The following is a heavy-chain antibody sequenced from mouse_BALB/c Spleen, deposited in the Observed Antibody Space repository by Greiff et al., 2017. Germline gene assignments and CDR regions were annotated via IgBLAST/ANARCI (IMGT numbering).Heavy chain of an antibody. CDR2: IDPYYGGT. V-gene: IGHV1-39*01. CDR3: ARRGDYDYFYAMDY. Sequence: EVKLVESGPELEKPGASVKISCKASGYSFTGYNMNWVKQSNGKSLEWIGNIDPYYGGTSYNQKFKGKATLTVDKSSSTAYMQLKSLTSEDSAVYYCARRGDYDYFYAMDYWGQGTSVTVSS. CDR1: GYSFTGYN. D-gene: IGHD2-4*01. J-gene: IGHJ4*01.